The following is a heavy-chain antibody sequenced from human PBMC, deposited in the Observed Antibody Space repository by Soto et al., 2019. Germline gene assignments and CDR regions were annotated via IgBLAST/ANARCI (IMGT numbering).Heavy chain of an antibody. CDR1: GGTFSSYA. D-gene: IGHD3-10*01. J-gene: IGHJ4*02. CDR2: IIPIFGTA. V-gene: IGHV1-69*13. Sequence: SVKVSCKASGGTFSSYAISWVRQAPGQGLEWMGGIIPIFGTANYAQKFQGRVTITADESTSTAYMELSSLRSEDTAVYYCARTGNFGELFSYWGQGTLVTVSS. CDR3: ARTGNFGELFSY.